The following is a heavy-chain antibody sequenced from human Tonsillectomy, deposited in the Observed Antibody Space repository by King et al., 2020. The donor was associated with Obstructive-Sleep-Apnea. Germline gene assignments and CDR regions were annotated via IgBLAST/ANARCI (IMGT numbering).Heavy chain of an antibody. V-gene: IGHV3-30*03. Sequence: VQLVESGGGVVQPGKSLRLSCANSGFTFRSYGLHWVRQAPGKGLEWGAVMSDDGNYKYYSDTVKGRFTIARDKSKNKLYLQMNSLRTEDTAVYYCGGNSYGDSPLLNGMDVWGQGTTVTVSS. D-gene: IGHD2-21*02. CDR3: GGNSYGDSPLLNGMDV. CDR1: GFTFRSYG. CDR2: MSDDGNYK. J-gene: IGHJ6*02.